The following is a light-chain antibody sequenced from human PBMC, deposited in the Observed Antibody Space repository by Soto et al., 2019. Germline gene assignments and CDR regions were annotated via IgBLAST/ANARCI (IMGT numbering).Light chain of an antibody. CDR1: QSVRSN. J-gene: IGKJ5*01. V-gene: IGKV3-15*01. CDR2: GAS. Sequence: EIVMTQSPATLSVSPGERATLSCRASQSVRSNLAWYQQKPGQAPRLLIYGASTRATDIPARFSGSGSGTEFTLTISSLQSEDFAVYYCQQYNNWPAITFGQGTRLEIK. CDR3: QQYNNWPAIT.